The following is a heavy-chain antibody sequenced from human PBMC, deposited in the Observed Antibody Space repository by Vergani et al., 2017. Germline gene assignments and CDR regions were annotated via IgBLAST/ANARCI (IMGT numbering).Heavy chain of an antibody. J-gene: IGHJ6*02. CDR2: IYSGGST. Sequence: EVQLLESGGGLVKPGGSLRLSCAASGFTFSDYYMSWIRQAPGKGLEWVSVIYSGGSTYYADSVKGRFTISRDNSKNTLYLQMNSLRAEDTAVYYCARDGRYCSGGSCYSADGMDVWGQGTTVTVSS. V-gene: IGHV3-66*02. CDR3: ARDGRYCSGGSCYSADGMDV. D-gene: IGHD2-15*01. CDR1: GFTFSDYY.